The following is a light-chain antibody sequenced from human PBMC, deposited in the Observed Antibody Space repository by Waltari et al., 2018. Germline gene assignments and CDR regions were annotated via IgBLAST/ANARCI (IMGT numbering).Light chain of an antibody. Sequence: DIQMTQSPSSLSASVGDRVTITCRAGQDIRKDLGWYQQKPGRAPKRLIHGASRLQGGVPSRFSGSGSGTEFTLTISSLQPEDFATYYCLQHNIYPWTFGQGTRVEIK. V-gene: IGKV1-17*01. CDR3: LQHNIYPWT. CDR1: QDIRKD. CDR2: GAS. J-gene: IGKJ1*01.